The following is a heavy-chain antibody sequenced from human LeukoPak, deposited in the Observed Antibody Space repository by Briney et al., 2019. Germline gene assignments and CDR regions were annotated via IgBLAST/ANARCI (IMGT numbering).Heavy chain of an antibody. J-gene: IGHJ4*02. Sequence: GGSLRLSCAASGFTFSSYSMNWVRQAPGKGLEWVSYISSSSSTIYYADSVKGRFTVSRDNSKNTLYLQMNSLRVEDTAVYYCAKDPGYQVVYCFDYWGQGTLVTVSS. CDR2: ISSSSSTI. D-gene: IGHD2-2*01. V-gene: IGHV3-48*01. CDR3: AKDPGYQVVYCFDY. CDR1: GFTFSSYS.